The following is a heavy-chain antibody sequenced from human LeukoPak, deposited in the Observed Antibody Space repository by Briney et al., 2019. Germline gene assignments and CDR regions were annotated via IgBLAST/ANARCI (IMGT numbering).Heavy chain of an antibody. CDR1: GASIISDTYY. J-gene: IGHJ4*02. Sequence: SETLSLTCTVSGASIISDTYYWGWIRQPPGKGLEWIGSIYYSGSTYYSPSLKSRVTMSADTSANQFSLKLISVTAADTALYYCARNFYASSGYYLDDFYFDFWGLGTLVTVSS. V-gene: IGHV4-39*07. CDR3: ARNFYASSGYYLDDFYFDF. CDR2: IYYSGST. D-gene: IGHD3-22*01.